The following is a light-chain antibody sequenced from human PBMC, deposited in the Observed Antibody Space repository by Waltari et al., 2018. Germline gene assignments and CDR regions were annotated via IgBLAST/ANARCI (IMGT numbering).Light chain of an antibody. Sequence: DIVMTQSPDSLAVSLGERATINCKSSQSVLYSSNNMNYLAWYQQKPGQRPKLLLYWASTRESGVPDGFSGSGSGTDFTLTISSLQAEDVAVYYCQQYYSTPYTFGQGTKLEIK. CDR3: QQYYSTPYT. J-gene: IGKJ2*01. CDR1: QSVLYSSNNMNY. V-gene: IGKV4-1*01. CDR2: WAS.